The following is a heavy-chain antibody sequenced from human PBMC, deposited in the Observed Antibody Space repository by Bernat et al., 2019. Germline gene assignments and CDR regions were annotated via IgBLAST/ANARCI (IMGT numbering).Heavy chain of an antibody. V-gene: IGHV3-30*01. CDR2: ISYVGNNK. D-gene: IGHD5-12*01. CDR3: AREYSGYDYDAFDM. J-gene: IGHJ3*02. CDR1: GFTFSSYA. Sequence: QVQLVESGGGVVQPGRSLRLSCAASGFTFSSYAMHWVRQAPGKGLEWVAVISYVGNNKYYADSVKGRFTISRDNSKNTLYLQMNSLRAEDTAMYYCAREYSGYDYDAFDMWGQGTMVTVS.